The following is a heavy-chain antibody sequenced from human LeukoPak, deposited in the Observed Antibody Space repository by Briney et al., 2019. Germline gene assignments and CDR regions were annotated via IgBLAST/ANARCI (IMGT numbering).Heavy chain of an antibody. V-gene: IGHV3-43*02. Sequence: ETLSLTCTVSGGYISSYYWSWIRQPPGKGLEWVSLISVDGDSTYYADSVKGRFTISRDNSKNSLYLQMNSLRAEDNGLYYCAKEMGRGYLGGVFDIWGQGTMVTVSS. D-gene: IGHD3-10*01. CDR3: AKEMGRGYLGGVFDI. J-gene: IGHJ3*02. CDR1: GGYISSYY. CDR2: ISVDGDST.